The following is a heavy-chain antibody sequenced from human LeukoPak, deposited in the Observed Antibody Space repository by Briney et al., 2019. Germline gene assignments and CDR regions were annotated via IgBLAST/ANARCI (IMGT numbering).Heavy chain of an antibody. V-gene: IGHV1-18*01. J-gene: IGHJ4*02. D-gene: IGHD6-19*01. CDR3: ARAWAVAGFHY. CDR1: GYTFTSYG. CDR2: ISAYNGNT. Sequence: ASVKVSCKASGYTFTSYGISWVRQAPGQGLEWMGWISAYNGNTNYAQKPQGRVTVTTDTSTSTAYMELRSLSSDDPAVYYCARAWAVAGFHYWGQGPLVPVSS.